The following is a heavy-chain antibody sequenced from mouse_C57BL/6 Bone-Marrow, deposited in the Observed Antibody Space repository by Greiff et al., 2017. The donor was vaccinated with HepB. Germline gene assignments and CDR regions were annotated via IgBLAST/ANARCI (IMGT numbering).Heavy chain of an antibody. CDR3: ASRGPYDPIFDY. V-gene: IGHV1-59*01. CDR1: GYTFTSYW. J-gene: IGHJ2*01. Sequence: QVQLQQPGAELVRPGTSVKLSCKASGYTFTSYWMHWVKQRPGQGLEWIGVIDPSDSYTNYNQKFKGKATLPVDTSSSTAYMQLISLTSEDSAVYYCASRGPYDPIFDYWGQGTTLTVSS. CDR2: IDPSDSYT. D-gene: IGHD2-3*01.